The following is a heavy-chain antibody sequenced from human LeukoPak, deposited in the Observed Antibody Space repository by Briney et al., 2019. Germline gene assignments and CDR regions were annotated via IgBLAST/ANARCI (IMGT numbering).Heavy chain of an antibody. J-gene: IGHJ5*02. Sequence: SETLPLTCTVSGGSISSYYWSWIRQPPGKGLEWIGYIYYSGSTNYNPSLKSRVTISVDTSKNQFSLKLSSVTAADTAVYYCAREKTEDIVATIGWFDPWGQGTLVTVSS. CDR3: AREKTEDIVATIGWFDP. V-gene: IGHV4-59*01. CDR1: GGSISSYY. D-gene: IGHD5-12*01. CDR2: IYYSGST.